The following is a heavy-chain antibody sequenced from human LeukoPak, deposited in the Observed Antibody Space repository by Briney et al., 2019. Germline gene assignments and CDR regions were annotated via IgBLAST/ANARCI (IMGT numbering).Heavy chain of an antibody. Sequence: GGSLRLSCAASGFTLSTYWMHWVRQAPGKGLVWVSRIKSDGSTNYADSMKGRFTISRDNAKNTVSLQMNSLRPEDTGVYYCARAPSEIGGYYPEYFRHWGQGTLVTVSS. CDR3: ARAPSEIGGYYPEYFRH. CDR2: IKSDGST. CDR1: GFTLSTYW. D-gene: IGHD3-22*01. V-gene: IGHV3-74*01. J-gene: IGHJ1*01.